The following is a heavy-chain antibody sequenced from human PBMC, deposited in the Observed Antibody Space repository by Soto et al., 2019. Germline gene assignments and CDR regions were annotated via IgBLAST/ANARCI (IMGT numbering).Heavy chain of an antibody. J-gene: IGHJ5*02. CDR3: AKGESRDTRNIGS. D-gene: IGHD5-12*01. CDR1: GFTFDDYA. Sequence: EVQLVESGGGLVQPGRSLRLSCAASGFTFDDYAMHWVRQAPGKGLEWVSGISWNSGSIGYADSVKGRFTISRDNAKNTLYLQMNSLRAEDTALYYCAKGESRDTRNIGSWGQGTLVTVSS. V-gene: IGHV3-9*01. CDR2: ISWNSGSI.